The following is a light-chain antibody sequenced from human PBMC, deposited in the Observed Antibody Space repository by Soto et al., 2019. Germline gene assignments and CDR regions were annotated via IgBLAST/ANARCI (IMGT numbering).Light chain of an antibody. Sequence: QSVLTQPPSVSGAPGQRVTISCTGSSSNIGAGYDVHWYQQIPGTAPKLLIYGNSNRPSGVPDRFSGSKSGTSASLAITGLQAEDEADYYCQSYDSSLSGNWVFGGGTQLTVL. J-gene: IGLJ3*02. V-gene: IGLV1-40*01. CDR1: SSNIGAGYD. CDR2: GNS. CDR3: QSYDSSLSGNWV.